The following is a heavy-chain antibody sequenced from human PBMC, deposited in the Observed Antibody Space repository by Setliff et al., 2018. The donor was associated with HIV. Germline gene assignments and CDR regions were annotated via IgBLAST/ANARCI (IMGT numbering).Heavy chain of an antibody. CDR3: ARGATLLPGYSDRWEYFYMDV. V-gene: IGHV4-34*01. CDR2: INHSGST. D-gene: IGHD5-12*01. J-gene: IGHJ6*03. Sequence: PSETLSLTCAVYGGSFSEYYWSWIRQSPGKGLEWIGEINHSGSTHYNPPLKSRATISVDTSKNQFSLRLNSVTAADTAVYYCARGATLLPGYSDRWEYFYMDVWGEGTTVTVSS. CDR1: GGSFSEYY.